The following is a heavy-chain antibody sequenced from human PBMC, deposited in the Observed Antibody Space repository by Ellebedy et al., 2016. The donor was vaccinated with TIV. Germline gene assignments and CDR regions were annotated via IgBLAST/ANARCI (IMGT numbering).Heavy chain of an antibody. CDR3: ARDRKVLLWFGEPTGAYFDY. CDR1: GYTFTSYG. J-gene: IGHJ4*02. V-gene: IGHV1-18*04. D-gene: IGHD3-10*01. CDR2: ISAYNGNT. Sequence: ASVKVSCKASGYTFTSYGISWVRQAPGQGLEWMGWISAYNGNTNYAQKLQGRVTMTTDTSTSTAYMELRSLRSDDTAVYYCARDRKVLLWFGEPTGAYFDYWGQGTLVTVSS.